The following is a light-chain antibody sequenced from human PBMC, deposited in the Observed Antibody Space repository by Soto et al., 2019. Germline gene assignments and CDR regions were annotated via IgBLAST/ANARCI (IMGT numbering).Light chain of an antibody. V-gene: IGKV3-15*01. J-gene: IGKJ5*01. CDR3: QQYENLPT. Sequence: EIVMTQSPATLSVSPGERATLSFRASQSVNSRLAWYQQKPGQTPRLLIYDASTRATGIPTRFSGSGSGTDFTFTISRLQPEDIATYYCQQYENLPTFGQGTRLEIK. CDR2: DAS. CDR1: QSVNSR.